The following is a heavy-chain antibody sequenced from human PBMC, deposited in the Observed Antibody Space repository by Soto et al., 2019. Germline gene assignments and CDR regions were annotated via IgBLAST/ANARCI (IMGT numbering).Heavy chain of an antibody. J-gene: IGHJ6*02. D-gene: IGHD3-10*01. CDR1: GYSFTSYW. CDR3: ARRMVRGVKPYGMDV. Sequence: PGESLKISCKGSGYSFTSYWIGWVRQMPGKGLEWVGIIYPGDSDTRYSPSFQGQVTISADKSISTAYLQWSSLKASDTAMYYCARRMVRGVKPYGMDVWGQGTTVTVSS. V-gene: IGHV5-51*01. CDR2: IYPGDSDT.